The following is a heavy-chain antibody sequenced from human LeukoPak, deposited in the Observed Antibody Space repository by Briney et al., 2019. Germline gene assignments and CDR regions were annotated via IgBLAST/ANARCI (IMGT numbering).Heavy chain of an antibody. D-gene: IGHD7-27*01. CDR1: GFRLSDYW. J-gene: IGHJ4*02. V-gene: IGHV3-7*01. Sequence: GGSLRLSCAAPGFRLSDYWMNWVRQAPGKGLEWVANINIGGSASLYVDSVKGRFTISRDNAKNSLYLQMSSLKVEDTAVYYCAAWGLYNFWGQGTLVTVSS. CDR3: AAWGLYNF. CDR2: INIGGSAS.